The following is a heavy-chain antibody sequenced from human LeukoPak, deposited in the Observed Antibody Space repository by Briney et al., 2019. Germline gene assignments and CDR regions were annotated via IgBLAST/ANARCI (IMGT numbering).Heavy chain of an antibody. Sequence: PGGSLRLSCVVSGLTFTNAWMSWVRQAPGKGLEWVGRIKSKTDGGTTDYPAPVKGRLTISRDDSKNTVYLQMNSLKTEDTAVYYCTTDNFSGYWGQGILVTVSS. D-gene: IGHD1-20*01. CDR1: GLTFTNAW. V-gene: IGHV3-15*01. CDR3: TTDNFSGY. CDR2: IKSKTDGGTT. J-gene: IGHJ4*02.